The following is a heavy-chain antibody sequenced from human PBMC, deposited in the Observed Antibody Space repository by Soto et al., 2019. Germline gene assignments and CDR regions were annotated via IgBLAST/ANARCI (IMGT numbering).Heavy chain of an antibody. Sequence: EVQLLESGGGLVQPGGSLRLSCAVSGFTFSNYVMNWVRQAPGKGLEWVSGISGSGGDTYYADSVKGRFTISRDNSKNTLSLQMNSLRAEDTAVYYCAKGYYDSPGYLTHLMGDHWGREPWSPSRQ. V-gene: IGHV3-23*01. CDR2: ISGSGGDT. D-gene: IGHD3-22*01. J-gene: IGHJ4*02. CDR1: GFTFSNYV. CDR3: AKGYYDSPGYLTHLMGDH.